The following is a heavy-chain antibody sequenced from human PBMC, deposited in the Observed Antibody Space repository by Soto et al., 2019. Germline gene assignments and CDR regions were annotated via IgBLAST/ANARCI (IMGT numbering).Heavy chain of an antibody. CDR3: ASTYSSSWYWFDP. CDR2: IFSNDEK. D-gene: IGHD6-13*01. Sequence: QVTVKESGPVLVKPTETLTLTCTVSGFSLSNAGLGVSWIRQPPGKALEWLAHIFSNDEKSYSTSLKIRLTTSXDXPKSQVVLIMTNMDPVDPATYYCASTYSSSWYWFDPWGQGTLVTVSS. J-gene: IGHJ5*02. CDR1: GFSLSNAGLG. V-gene: IGHV2-26*04.